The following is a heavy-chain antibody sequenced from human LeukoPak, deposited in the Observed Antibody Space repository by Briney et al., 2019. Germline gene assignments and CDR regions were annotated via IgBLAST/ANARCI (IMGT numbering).Heavy chain of an antibody. CDR2: IYPGDSDT. CDR3: ARLQTAMYDPYYFDY. CDR1: GYSFTSYW. Sequence: GESLKISCKGSGYSFTSYWIGWVRQMPGKGLEWMGIIYPGDSDTRYSPSFQGQVTISADKSISTAYPQWSSLKASDTAMYYCARLQTAMYDPYYFDYWGQGTLVTVSS. J-gene: IGHJ4*02. D-gene: IGHD5-18*01. V-gene: IGHV5-51*01.